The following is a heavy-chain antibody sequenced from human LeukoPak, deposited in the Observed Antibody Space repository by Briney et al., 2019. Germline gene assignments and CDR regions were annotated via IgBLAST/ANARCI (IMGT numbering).Heavy chain of an antibody. CDR2: ISGSGGST. J-gene: IGHJ4*01. V-gene: IGHV3-23*01. CDR3: AKDQDIYDFWSGYYLAYDY. CDR1: GFTFSSYA. D-gene: IGHD3-3*01. Sequence: GGSLRLSCAASGFTFSSYAMSWVRQAPGKGLEWVSAISGSGGSTYYADSVKGRFTISRDNSKITLYLQMNSLRAEDTAVYYCAKDQDIYDFWSGYYLAYDYWGQGTLVTVSS.